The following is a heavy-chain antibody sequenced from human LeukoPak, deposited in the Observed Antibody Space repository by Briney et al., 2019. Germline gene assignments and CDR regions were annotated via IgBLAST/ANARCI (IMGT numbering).Heavy chain of an antibody. CDR1: GFTFTIYA. Sequence: PGGSLRLSCAASGFTFTIYAMTWVRQAPGKGLEWVSGIYASGQTTYYADSVKGRFTISRDNSKNTLYLQMNSLRVGDTAVYYCAKVNKQWPDGCIDLWGQGALVTVAS. D-gene: IGHD6-19*01. J-gene: IGHJ4*02. CDR3: AKVNKQWPDGCIDL. V-gene: IGHV3-23*01. CDR2: IYASGQTT.